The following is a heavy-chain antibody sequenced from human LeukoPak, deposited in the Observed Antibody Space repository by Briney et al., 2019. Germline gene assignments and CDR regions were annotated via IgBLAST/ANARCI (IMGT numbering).Heavy chain of an antibody. D-gene: IGHD4-17*01. CDR1: GYNFTSFW. CDR2: IYPGDSDT. Sequence: GESLKISCKGSGYNFTSFWIGWVRQMPGKGLEWMGIIYPGDSDTRYSPSFQGQVTISADKSISTAYLQWSSLKASDTAMYYCARHPQQYGDYLSAYYFDYWGQGTLVTVSS. J-gene: IGHJ4*02. CDR3: ARHPQQYGDYLSAYYFDY. V-gene: IGHV5-51*01.